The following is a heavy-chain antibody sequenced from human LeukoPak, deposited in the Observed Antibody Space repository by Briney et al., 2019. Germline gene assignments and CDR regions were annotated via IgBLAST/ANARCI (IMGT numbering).Heavy chain of an antibody. CDR1: VGSIGSHY. V-gene: IGHV4-59*11. J-gene: IGHJ3*02. D-gene: IGHD2/OR15-2a*01. CDR3: ARHELADTFAFDI. CDR2: IYFTGST. Sequence: SETLSLPCTVSVGSIGSHYWSWIRQLPGKGLEWIGYIYFTGSTDYNPSFKSRVTMSVDTSENQFSLKLSSVIAADTAVYYCARHELADTFAFDIWGQGTVVTVSS.